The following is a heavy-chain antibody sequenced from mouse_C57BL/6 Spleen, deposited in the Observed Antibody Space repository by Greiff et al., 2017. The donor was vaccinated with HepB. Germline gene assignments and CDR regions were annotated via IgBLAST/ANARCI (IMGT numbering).Heavy chain of an antibody. CDR2: IDPSDSYT. CDR3: ERHYDGSSVHWYFDV. V-gene: IGHV1-50*01. J-gene: IGHJ1*03. Sequence: QVQLQQPGAELVKPGASVKLSCKASGYTFTSYWMQWVKQRPGQGLEWIGEIDPSDSYTNYKQKFKGKATLTVDTSSSTAYMQLSSLTSEDAAVEDCERHYDGSSVHWYFDVWGTGTTVTVSS. CDR1: GYTFTSYW. D-gene: IGHD1-1*01.